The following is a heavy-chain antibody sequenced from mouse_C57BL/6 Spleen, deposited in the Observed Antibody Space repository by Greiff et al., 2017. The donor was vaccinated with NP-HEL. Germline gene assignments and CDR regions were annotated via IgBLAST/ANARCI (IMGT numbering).Heavy chain of an antibody. D-gene: IGHD1-1*01. CDR1: GFTFSDYY. Sequence: EVKLVESEGGLVQPGSSMKLSCTASGFTFSDYYMAWVRQVPEKGLEWVANINYDGSSTYYLDSLKSRFIISRDNAKNILYLQMSSLKSEDTATYYCARGGITTVGYFDVWGTGTTVTVSS. J-gene: IGHJ1*03. CDR3: ARGGITTVGYFDV. V-gene: IGHV5-16*01. CDR2: INYDGSST.